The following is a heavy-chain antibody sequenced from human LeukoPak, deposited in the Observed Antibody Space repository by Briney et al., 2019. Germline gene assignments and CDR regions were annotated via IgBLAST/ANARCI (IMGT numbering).Heavy chain of an antibody. D-gene: IGHD6-13*01. CDR3: ARGVYIAAAQYGY. Sequence: SETLSLTCTVSGGSISSHYWSWIRQPPGKRLEWIGYIYYSGTTNYNPSLKSRVTIPVDTSKNQFSLKLSSVTAADTAVYYCARGVYIAAAQYGYWGQGTLVTVSS. V-gene: IGHV4-59*11. CDR2: IYYSGTT. CDR1: GGSISSHY. J-gene: IGHJ4*02.